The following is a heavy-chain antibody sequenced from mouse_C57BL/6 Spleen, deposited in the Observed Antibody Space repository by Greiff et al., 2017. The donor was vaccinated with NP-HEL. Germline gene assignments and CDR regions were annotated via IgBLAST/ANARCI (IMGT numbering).Heavy chain of an antibody. CDR2: INPNNGGT. D-gene: IGHD1-1*01. Sequence: EVQLQQSGPELVKPGASVKISCKASGYTFTDYYMNWVKQSHGKSLEWIGDINPNNGGTSYNQKFKGKATLTVDKSSSTAYMELRSLTSEDSAVYYCARNPITTVVATDYWGQGTTLTVSS. CDR3: ARNPITTVVATDY. V-gene: IGHV1-26*01. J-gene: IGHJ2*01. CDR1: GYTFTDYY.